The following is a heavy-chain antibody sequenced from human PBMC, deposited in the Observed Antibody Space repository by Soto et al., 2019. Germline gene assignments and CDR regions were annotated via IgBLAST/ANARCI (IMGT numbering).Heavy chain of an antibody. J-gene: IGHJ6*02. CDR1: GFTFGDYA. D-gene: IGHD6-13*01. Sequence: GGSLRLSCTASGFTFGDYAMSWFRQAPGKGLEWVGFIRSKAYGGTTEYAASVKGRFTISRDDSKSIAYLQMNSLKTEDTAVYYCTRDQGYSSSWYLQYYYGMDVWGQGTTVTVSS. CDR3: TRDQGYSSSWYLQYYYGMDV. CDR2: IRSKAYGGTT. V-gene: IGHV3-49*03.